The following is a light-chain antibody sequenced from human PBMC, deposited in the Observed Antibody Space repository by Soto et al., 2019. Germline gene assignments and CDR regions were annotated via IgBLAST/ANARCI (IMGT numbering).Light chain of an antibody. CDR1: SSNIGAGYD. J-gene: IGLJ2*01. CDR3: LSFDGSLSVV. Sequence: QSVLTQPPSVSGAPGQRVTISCTGSSSNIGAGYDVHWYQQLPGRAPKLLIYGNTNRPSGVPDRFSGSKSGTSASLAITGLQAEDEADYYCLSFDGSLSVVFGGGTKVTVL. V-gene: IGLV1-40*01. CDR2: GNT.